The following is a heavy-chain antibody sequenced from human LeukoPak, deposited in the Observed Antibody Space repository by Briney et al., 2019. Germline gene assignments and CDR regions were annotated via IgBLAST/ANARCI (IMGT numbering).Heavy chain of an antibody. V-gene: IGHV1-2*02. CDR2: INPNSGGT. CDR3: ARGAAGRPYYFDY. CDR1: GYTFTGYY. D-gene: IGHD1-26*01. Sequence: ASVKVSCKPSGYTFTGYYLHWVRHAPGQGLEWMGWINPNSGGTNYAQKFQARVTMTRDTSTTTAYMELTRLRSDDTAVYYCARGAAGRPYYFDYWGQGTLVTVSS. J-gene: IGHJ4*02.